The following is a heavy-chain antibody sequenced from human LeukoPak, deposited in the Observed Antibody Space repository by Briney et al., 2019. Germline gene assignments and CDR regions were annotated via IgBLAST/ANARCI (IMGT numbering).Heavy chain of an antibody. D-gene: IGHD4-17*01. J-gene: IGHJ4*02. CDR2: INSDGSSA. CDR3: ARAEGYGDYVDY. V-gene: IGHV3-74*01. CDR1: GFTFSSYW. Sequence: PGGSLRLSCAASGFTFSSYWMHWVRQAPGKGLVWVSRINSDGSSASYADSVKGRFTISKDNAKNTLYLQMNSLRAEDTAVYYCARAEGYGDYVDYWGQGTLVTVSS.